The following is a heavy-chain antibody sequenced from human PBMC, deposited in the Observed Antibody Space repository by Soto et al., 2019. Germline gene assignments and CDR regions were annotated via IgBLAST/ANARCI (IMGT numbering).Heavy chain of an antibody. J-gene: IGHJ6*02. CDR2: ISYDGSNK. D-gene: IGHD3-3*01. CDR3: ARELLSYYDFWGGYWRYYGMDG. CDR1: GFTFSSYA. V-gene: IGHV3-30-3*01. Sequence: ALRLSCAASGFTFSSYAMHWVRQAPGKGLEWVAVISYDGSNKYYADSVKGRFTISRDNSKNTLYLQMNSLRAEDTAVYYCARELLSYYDFWGGYWRYYGMDGRGQGTTVTVSS.